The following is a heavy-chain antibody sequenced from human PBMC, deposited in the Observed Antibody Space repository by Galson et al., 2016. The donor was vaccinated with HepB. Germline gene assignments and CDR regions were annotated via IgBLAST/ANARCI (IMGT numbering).Heavy chain of an antibody. V-gene: IGHV4-59*01. Sequence: TLSLTCSVSGGSINNYYWSWIRQAPGKGLEWIGYIFYSGSTNYNPSLKSRVTISIDTSRKQLSLRLSSVTAADTAVYYCARGSSGSRRLNFDFGVQLTLVSVSS. CDR1: GGSINNYY. CDR2: IFYSGST. J-gene: IGHJ4*02. D-gene: IGHD3-10*01. CDR3: ARGSSGSRRLNFDF.